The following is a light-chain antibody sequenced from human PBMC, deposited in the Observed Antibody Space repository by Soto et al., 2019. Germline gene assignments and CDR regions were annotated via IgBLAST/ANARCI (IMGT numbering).Light chain of an antibody. CDR1: QSISSW. V-gene: IGKV1-5*01. Sequence: DIQMTQSPSTLSASVGDRVTITCRASQSISSWLAWYQQKPGKAPKLLMYDASSLKSGVPSRFSGSGSGTDFTLTISSLQPDDFETYYCQHYNRYYRTFGKGTKVDI. CDR3: QHYNRYYRT. J-gene: IGKJ1*01. CDR2: DAS.